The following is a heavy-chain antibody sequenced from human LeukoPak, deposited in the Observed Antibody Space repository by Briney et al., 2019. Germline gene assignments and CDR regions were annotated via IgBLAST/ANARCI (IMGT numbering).Heavy chain of an antibody. Sequence: GGSLRLSCAASGFTFSTYSMNWVRQAPGKGLEWVSFIFSSSTYIYYTDSVKGRFTISRDNARNSLYLQMDNLRAEDTGVYYCARDFYDGFALDYWGQGTLVTVSS. CDR1: GFTFSTYS. CDR3: ARDFYDGFALDY. CDR2: IFSSSTYI. V-gene: IGHV3-21*03. D-gene: IGHD2/OR15-2a*01. J-gene: IGHJ4*02.